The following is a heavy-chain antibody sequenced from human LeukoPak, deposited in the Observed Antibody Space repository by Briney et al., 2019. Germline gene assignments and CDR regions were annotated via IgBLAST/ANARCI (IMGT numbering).Heavy chain of an antibody. CDR2: IYYSGST. V-gene: IGHV4-59*01. CDR3: VRVEEGADY. CDR1: GGSISSYY. J-gene: IGHJ4*02. Sequence: RPSETLSLTCTVSGGSISSYYWSWIRQPPGKGLEWIGYIYYSGSTNYNPSLKSRVTISVDTSKNQFSLKLSSVTAADTAVYYCVRVEEGADYWGQGTLVTVSS.